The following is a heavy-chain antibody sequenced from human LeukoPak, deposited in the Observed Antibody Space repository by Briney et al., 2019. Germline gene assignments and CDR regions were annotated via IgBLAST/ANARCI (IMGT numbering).Heavy chain of an antibody. V-gene: IGHV1-69*13. Sequence: SVKVSCKASGGTFSSYAISWVRQAPGQGLEWMGGIIPIFGAANYAQKFQGRVTITADESTSTAYMELSSLRSEDTAVYYCVRPYSSSFLDAFDIWGQGTMVTVSS. J-gene: IGHJ3*02. CDR2: IIPIFGAA. CDR3: VRPYSSSFLDAFDI. CDR1: GGTFSSYA. D-gene: IGHD6-13*01.